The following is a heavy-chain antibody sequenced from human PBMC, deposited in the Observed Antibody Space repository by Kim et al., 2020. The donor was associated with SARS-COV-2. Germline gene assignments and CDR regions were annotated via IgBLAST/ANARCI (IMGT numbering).Heavy chain of an antibody. V-gene: IGHV4-59*01. CDR3: ARDPPRGGGGPDAFDI. D-gene: IGHD2-21*01. Sequence: TLSLTCTVSGGSISSYYWSWIRQPPGKGLEWIGYIYYSGSTNYNPSLKSRVTISVDTSKNQFSLKLSSVTAADTAVYYCARDPPRGGGGPDAFDIWGQGTMVTVSS. CDR1: GGSISSYY. J-gene: IGHJ3*02. CDR2: IYYSGST.